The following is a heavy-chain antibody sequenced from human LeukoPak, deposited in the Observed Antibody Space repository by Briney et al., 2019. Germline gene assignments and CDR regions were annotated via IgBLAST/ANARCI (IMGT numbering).Heavy chain of an antibody. CDR3: ARDYYDRSGYYYGQN. D-gene: IGHD3-22*01. CDR2: ISYDGSNK. Sequence: GGSLRLSCAASGFTFSIYGIHWVRQAPGKGLEWVALISYDGSNKYYADSVKGRFTISRDNSKNTLYLQMNSLRAEDTAIYYCARDYYDRSGYYYGQNWGQGTLVTVSS. CDR1: GFTFSIYG. V-gene: IGHV3-30*03. J-gene: IGHJ4*02.